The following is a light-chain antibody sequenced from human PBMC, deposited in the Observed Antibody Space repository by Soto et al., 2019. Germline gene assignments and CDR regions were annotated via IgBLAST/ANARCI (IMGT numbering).Light chain of an antibody. V-gene: IGKV1-5*03. CDR3: QQYNSYPWT. Sequence: DIQMTQSPSTLSASVGDGVTITCRASQSISSWLTWYQQKPGKAPKLLIYKASSLESGVPSRFSGSGSGTEFTLTISSLQPDDFATYDCQQYNSYPWTFGQGTKVEIK. CDR2: KAS. J-gene: IGKJ1*01. CDR1: QSISSW.